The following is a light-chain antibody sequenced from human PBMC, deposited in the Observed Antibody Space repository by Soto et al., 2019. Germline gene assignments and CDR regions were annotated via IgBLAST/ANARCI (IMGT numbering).Light chain of an antibody. Sequence: EIVLTQSPGTLSLSPGERATLSCRASQSVSSSYLAWYQLKPGQAPRLLIYGASSRATGIQDTFSGSGSGTDFTSTIRRLEPEDFAVYYCQHYGSSPKTFGRGTKVEIK. J-gene: IGKJ1*01. CDR2: GAS. V-gene: IGKV3-20*01. CDR1: QSVSSSY. CDR3: QHYGSSPKT.